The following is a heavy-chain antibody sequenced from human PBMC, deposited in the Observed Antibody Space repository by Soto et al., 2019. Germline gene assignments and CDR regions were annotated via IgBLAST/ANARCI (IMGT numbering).Heavy chain of an antibody. CDR2: ISGSGGST. CDR3: AKDLNEPRDDFDY. Sequence: VGSLRLSCAASGFTFSSYAMSCVRQAPGKGLEWVSAISGSGGSTYYADSVKGRFTISRDNSKNTLYLQMNSLRAEDTAVYYCAKDLNEPRDDFDYWGQGTLVTVSS. V-gene: IGHV3-23*01. J-gene: IGHJ4*02. CDR1: GFTFSSYA.